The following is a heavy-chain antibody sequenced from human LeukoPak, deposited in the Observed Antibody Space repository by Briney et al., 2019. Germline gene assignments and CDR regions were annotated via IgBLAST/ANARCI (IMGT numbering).Heavy chain of an antibody. J-gene: IGHJ4*02. CDR3: ARDLNYYGSGSYYNNYFDY. CDR2: INPNSGGT. CDR1: GGTFSSYA. D-gene: IGHD3-10*01. Sequence: GASVKVSCKASGGTFSSYAISWVRQAPGQGLEWMGWINPNSGGTNYAQKFQGRVTMTRDTSISTAYMELSRLRSDDTAVYYCARDLNYYGSGSYYNNYFDYWGQGTLVTVSS. V-gene: IGHV1-2*02.